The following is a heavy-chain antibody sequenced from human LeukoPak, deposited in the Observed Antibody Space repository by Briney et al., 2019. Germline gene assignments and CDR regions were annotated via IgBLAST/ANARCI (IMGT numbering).Heavy chain of an antibody. CDR3: VRGHDSFDY. Sequence: GGSLRLSCAASGFTFDDYAMHWVRQAPGQGLEWVGRSRNKDHRYSTEYAASVKGRFTISRDESKNSLYLQMNSLKIEDTAIYYCVRGHDSFDYWGQGTLVTVSS. CDR2: SRNKDHRYST. D-gene: IGHD3-3*01. J-gene: IGHJ4*02. V-gene: IGHV3-72*01. CDR1: GFTFDDYA.